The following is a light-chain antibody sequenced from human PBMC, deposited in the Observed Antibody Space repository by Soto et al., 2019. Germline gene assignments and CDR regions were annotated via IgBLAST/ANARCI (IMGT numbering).Light chain of an antibody. V-gene: IGKV1-5*03. J-gene: IGKJ5*01. Sequence: DIQMTQSPSTLSASVGDRVTITCRASQSINNWLAWYQQKPGKAPKLLIYKASSLESGVPSRFSGSGSGTEFTLTISSLQPDDFATYYCQQANSFPITFGQGTRLEIK. CDR3: QQANSFPIT. CDR1: QSINNW. CDR2: KAS.